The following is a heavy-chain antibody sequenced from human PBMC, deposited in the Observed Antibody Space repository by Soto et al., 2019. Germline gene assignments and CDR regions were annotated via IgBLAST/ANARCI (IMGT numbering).Heavy chain of an antibody. CDR3: ARQRTSVVTQAYFDV. V-gene: IGHV4-39*01. D-gene: IGHD2-21*02. CDR1: GDSISSRSYD. CDR2: IYYSGSS. Sequence: WETLSLTCTVTGDSISSRSYDWGWIRQPPGKGREWIGSIYYSGSSYNNPSLTSRVSFSIGTSKDQFYQNLKSVSAEDTALYFCARQRTSVVTQAYFDVWGPGSLVTVSS. J-gene: IGHJ4*02.